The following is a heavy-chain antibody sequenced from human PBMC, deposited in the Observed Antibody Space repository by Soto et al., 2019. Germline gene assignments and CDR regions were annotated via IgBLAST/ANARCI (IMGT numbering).Heavy chain of an antibody. D-gene: IGHD2-21*02. CDR2: ISFDSRDK. CDR3: ARVCGGDCGNAFDV. CDR1: GFTFSAYG. V-gene: IGHV3-33*05. J-gene: IGHJ3*01. Sequence: QVQLVESGGGVVQPGRSLRLSCAASGFTFSAYGIHWVRQAPGKGLEWVATISFDSRDKLYVDSMNGRLTISRENSRNTMYLQMDSLRAEDTAVYHCARVCGGDCGNAFDVWGQGTVVAVSP.